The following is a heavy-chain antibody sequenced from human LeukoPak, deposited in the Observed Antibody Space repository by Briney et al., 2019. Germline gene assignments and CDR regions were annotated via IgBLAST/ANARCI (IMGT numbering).Heavy chain of an antibody. J-gene: IGHJ4*02. Sequence: SEALSLTCAVYGGSFSGYYWSWIRQPPGKGLEWIGEINHSGSTNYNPSLKSRVTISVDTSKNQFSLKLSSVTAADTAVYYCATSSGNYYYWGQGTLVTVSS. D-gene: IGHD1-26*01. CDR1: GGSFSGYY. CDR3: ATSSGNYYY. V-gene: IGHV4-34*01. CDR2: INHSGST.